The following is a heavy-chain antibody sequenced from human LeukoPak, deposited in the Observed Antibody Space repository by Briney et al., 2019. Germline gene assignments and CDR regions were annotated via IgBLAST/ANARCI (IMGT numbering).Heavy chain of an antibody. CDR2: ISGSGGST. CDR1: GFTFSSYA. J-gene: IGHJ4*02. V-gene: IGHV3-23*01. CDR3: AKAIVVPAAIRYFDY. D-gene: IGHD2-2*01. Sequence: GGSLRLSCAVSGFTFSSYAMSWVRQAPGKGLEWVSAISGSGGSTYYADSVKGRFTISRDNSKNTLYLQMNSLRAEDTAVYYCAKAIVVPAAIRYFDYWGQGTLVTVSS.